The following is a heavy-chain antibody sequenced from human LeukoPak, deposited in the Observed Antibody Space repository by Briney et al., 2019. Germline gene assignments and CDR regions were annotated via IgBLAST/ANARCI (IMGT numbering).Heavy chain of an antibody. CDR2: IYSGST. CDR1: GGSISSSSYY. Sequence: SETLSLTCTVSGGSISSSSYYWGWIRQPPGKGLEWIGSIYSGSTYYNPSLKSRVTISVDTSKNQFSLKLSSVTAADTAVYYCARSDYYDSSSYFDYWGQGTLVTVSS. V-gene: IGHV4-39*07. CDR3: ARSDYYDSSSYFDY. J-gene: IGHJ4*02. D-gene: IGHD3-22*01.